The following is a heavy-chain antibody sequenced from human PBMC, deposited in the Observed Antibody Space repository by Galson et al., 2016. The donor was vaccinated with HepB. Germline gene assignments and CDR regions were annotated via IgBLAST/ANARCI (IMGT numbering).Heavy chain of an antibody. V-gene: IGHV4-39*01. J-gene: IGHJ5*02. D-gene: IGHD6-19*01. CDR2: IYYSGST. Sequence: SETLSLTCTVSGGPLSSSSYYWGWIRQPPGKGLEWIGRIYYSGSTYYNPSLKTRVTISVDMSKSQFSLKLSSVTAADTAVYYCARHFSWSRGQWLVGGTSWFDPWGQGTLVTVSS. CDR1: GGPLSSSSYY. CDR3: ARHFSWSRGQWLVGGTSWFDP.